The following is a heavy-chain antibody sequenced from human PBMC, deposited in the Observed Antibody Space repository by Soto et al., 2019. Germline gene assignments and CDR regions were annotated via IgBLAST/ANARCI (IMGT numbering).Heavy chain of an antibody. D-gene: IGHD3-10*01. J-gene: IGHJ3*02. CDR1: GFAFGNYP. V-gene: IGHV3-23*01. CDR3: AKDRTMARGIRAFDI. Sequence: EAQLLQSGGGLVPPGGPLRLSCVASGFAFGNYPMAWVRPTPGKGLQWISTISGSGGMTDYEDSVRGRFTVSIDHSKDTVHLQMTSLRADDTAVYYCAKDRTMARGIRAFDIWGQGTTVTISS. CDR2: ISGSGGMT.